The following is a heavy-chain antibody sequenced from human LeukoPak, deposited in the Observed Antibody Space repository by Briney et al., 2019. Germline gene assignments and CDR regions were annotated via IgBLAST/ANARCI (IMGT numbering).Heavy chain of an antibody. Sequence: SETLSLTCTVSGGSISSYYWSWLRQPPGKGLEWIGYIYYSGSTNYNPSLKSRVTISVDTSKNQFSLKLSSVTAADTAVYYCARVVTTDYGMDVWGQGTTVTVSS. CDR2: IYYSGST. J-gene: IGHJ6*02. CDR1: GGSISSYY. V-gene: IGHV4-59*01. D-gene: IGHD4-11*01. CDR3: ARVVTTDYGMDV.